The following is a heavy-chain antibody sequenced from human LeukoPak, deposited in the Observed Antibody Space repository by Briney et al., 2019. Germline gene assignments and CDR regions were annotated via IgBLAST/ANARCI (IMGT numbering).Heavy chain of an antibody. D-gene: IGHD5-24*01. V-gene: IGHV4-59*01. CDR3: ARDPIHRDDYNAD. Sequence: SETLSLTCTVSGGSISTYYWSWIRLPPGKGLEWIAYIYFTGRTQYNPSLKSRVTISEDTSKNQFSLRLSSVTPADTAVYYCARDPIHRDDYNADWGQGALVSVSS. CDR1: GGSISTYY. J-gene: IGHJ4*02. CDR2: IYFTGRT.